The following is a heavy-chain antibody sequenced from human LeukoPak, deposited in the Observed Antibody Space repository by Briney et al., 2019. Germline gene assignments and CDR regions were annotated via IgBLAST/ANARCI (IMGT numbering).Heavy chain of an antibody. CDR2: INPNSGDT. V-gene: IGHV1-2*02. CDR3: ARAYGSGTSYRPDY. CDR1: GYTFTGYY. Sequence: GASVKVSCKASGYTFTGYYMHWVRQAPGQGLEWMGWINPNSGDTNSSQKLQDRVTLTRDTSISTAYMELSSLTSDDTAVYYCARAYGSGTSYRPDYWGQGTLVTVSS. D-gene: IGHD3-10*01. J-gene: IGHJ4*02.